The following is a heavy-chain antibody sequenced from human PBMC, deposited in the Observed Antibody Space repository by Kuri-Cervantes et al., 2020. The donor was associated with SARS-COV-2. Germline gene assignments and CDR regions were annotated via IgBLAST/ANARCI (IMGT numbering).Heavy chain of an antibody. CDR2: IKQDGSEE. V-gene: IGHV3-7*01. Sequence: GGSLRLSCAGSGFIFSNYWMTWVRQAPGKGLEWVANIKQDGSEEFYVDSVKGRFTVSRDNAKKSLLLQMNSLRVEDTAVYYCVRALRLGKSLDYWGQGTLVTDSS. D-gene: IGHD7-27*01. CDR3: VRALRLGKSLDY. CDR1: GFIFSNYW. J-gene: IGHJ4*02.